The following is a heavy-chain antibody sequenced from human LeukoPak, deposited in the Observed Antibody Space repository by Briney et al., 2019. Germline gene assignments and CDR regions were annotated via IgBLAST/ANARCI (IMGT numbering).Heavy chain of an antibody. J-gene: IGHJ1*01. CDR3: ARLGDGADPRAEYFQH. CDR1: GGSISSHY. D-gene: IGHD3-10*01. CDR2: IYYSGST. V-gene: IGHV4-59*08. Sequence: PSETLSLTCTVSGGSISSHYWSWIRQPPGKGLEWIGYIYYSGSTYYNPSLKSRVTISVDTSKNQFSLKLSSVTAADTAVYYCARLGDGADPRAEYFQHWGQGTLDTVSS.